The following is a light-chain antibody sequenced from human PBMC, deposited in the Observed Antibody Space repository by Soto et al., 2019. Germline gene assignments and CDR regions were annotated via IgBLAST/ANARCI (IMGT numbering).Light chain of an antibody. CDR1: QVCLYSSNNKNY. Sequence: DIVMSQSPDSLAVSVGERATINCQSRQVCLYSSNNKNYLAWYQQKPGKAPKLLIYAASSLQSGVPSRFSGSGSGTEFTLTISSLQSEDFAVYYCQQYNNWPFTFGQGRRLEIK. CDR3: QQYNNWPFT. V-gene: IGKV4-1*01. CDR2: AAS. J-gene: IGKJ5*01.